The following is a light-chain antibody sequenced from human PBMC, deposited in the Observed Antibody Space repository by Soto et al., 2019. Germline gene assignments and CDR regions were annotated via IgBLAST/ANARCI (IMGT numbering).Light chain of an antibody. V-gene: IGKV1-9*01. J-gene: IGKJ4*02. CDR3: QHRNNYPLT. CDR2: AAS. Sequence: DIQLTQSPSLLSASAGDRVTITCRASQAISRHLAWYQQRPGTTPNLLISAASMLESGVPSSFSGSGSGTEFTLTINSLQPDDFATCYCQHRNNYPLTFGGGTKVEIK. CDR1: QAISRH.